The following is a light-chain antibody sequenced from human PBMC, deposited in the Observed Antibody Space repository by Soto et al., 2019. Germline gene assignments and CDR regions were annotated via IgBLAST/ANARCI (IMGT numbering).Light chain of an antibody. CDR2: SNN. V-gene: IGLV1-44*01. J-gene: IGLJ3*02. CDR1: TSNIGANI. Sequence: QSALTQPPSVSGTPGQRVTMSCSGSTSNIGANIVNWYQQLPGTAPKLLIYSNNQRPSGVPDRFSGSKSGTSASLVISGLQSEDEADYYCAAWDDSLNGWVFGGGTKVTVL. CDR3: AAWDDSLNGWV.